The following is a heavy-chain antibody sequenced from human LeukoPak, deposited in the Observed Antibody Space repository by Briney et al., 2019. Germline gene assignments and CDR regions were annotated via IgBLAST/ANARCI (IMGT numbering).Heavy chain of an antibody. D-gene: IGHD6-6*01. CDR1: GFTFSSYS. CDR3: ARDRSEYSSSYDY. CDR2: ISSSSSTI. V-gene: IGHV3-48*04. J-gene: IGHJ4*02. Sequence: GGSLRLSCAASGFTFSSYSMNWVRQAPGKGLEWVSYISSSSSTIYYADSVKGRFTISRDNAKNSLYLQMNSLRAEDTAVYYCARDRSEYSSSYDYWSQGTLVTVSS.